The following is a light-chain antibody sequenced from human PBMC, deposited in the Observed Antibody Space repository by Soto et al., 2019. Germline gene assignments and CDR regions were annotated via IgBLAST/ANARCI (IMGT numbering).Light chain of an antibody. V-gene: IGLV2-8*01. Sequence: QSVLTQPPSASGSPGQSVTISCTGTSSDVGAYDYVSWFQQHPGKAPKLIIYQVTKRPSGVPDRFSGSKSGNTASLTVSGLQAEDEADYFCCSYAGSSTLVFGIGTKVTVL. CDR3: CSYAGSSTLV. CDR1: SSDVGAYDY. J-gene: IGLJ1*01. CDR2: QVT.